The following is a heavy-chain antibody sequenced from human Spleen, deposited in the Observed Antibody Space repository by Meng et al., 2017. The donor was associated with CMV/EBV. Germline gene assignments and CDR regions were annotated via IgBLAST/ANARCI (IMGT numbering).Heavy chain of an antibody. CDR2: ITSDGSST. J-gene: IGHJ4*02. CDR3: AREYRGSNWNYAYFDY. CDR1: GFTFSSYW. Sequence: SGFTFSSYWMHWVRQAPGKGLVWVSRITSDGSSTSYADSVKGRFTISRDNAKNTLSLQMNSLRAEDTAVYYCAREYRGSNWNYAYFDYWGQGTLVTVSS. V-gene: IGHV3-74*01. D-gene: IGHD1-7*01.